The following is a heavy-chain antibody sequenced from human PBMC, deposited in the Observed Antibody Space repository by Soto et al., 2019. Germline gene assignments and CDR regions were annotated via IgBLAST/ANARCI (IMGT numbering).Heavy chain of an antibody. CDR2: IYYSGST. CDR1: GGSVSSGSYY. J-gene: IGHJ6*02. Sequence: QVQLQESGPGLVKPSETLSLTCTVSGGSVSSGSYYWSWIRQPPGKGLEWIGYIYYSGSTNYNPSLKSRVTISVDTSKNQFSRKLSSVTAADTAVYYCARESDYYYYGMDVWGQGTTVTVSS. V-gene: IGHV4-61*01. CDR3: ARESDYYYYGMDV.